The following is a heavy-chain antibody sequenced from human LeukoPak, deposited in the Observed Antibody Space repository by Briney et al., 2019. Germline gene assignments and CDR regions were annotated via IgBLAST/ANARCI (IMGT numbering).Heavy chain of an antibody. J-gene: IGHJ4*02. CDR3: AREIGPRQLHLWGSAFDY. Sequence: ASVKVSCKASGYTFTGYYMHWVRQAPGQGLEWMGWINPNSGGTNYAQKFQGRVTMTRDMSISTAYMELSRLRSDDTAVYYCAREIGPRQLHLWGSAFDYWGQGTLVTVSS. D-gene: IGHD5-18*01. V-gene: IGHV1-2*02. CDR2: INPNSGGT. CDR1: GYTFTGYY.